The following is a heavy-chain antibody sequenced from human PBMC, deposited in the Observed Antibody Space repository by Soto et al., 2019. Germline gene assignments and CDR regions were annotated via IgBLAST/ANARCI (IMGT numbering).Heavy chain of an antibody. CDR3: ASTRRDVYNNHYDYYGMDV. CDR1: GFTFSSYN. V-gene: IGHV3-21*01. J-gene: IGHJ6*02. Sequence: EVQLVESGGGLVKPGGSLRLCCAASGFTFSSYNMNWVRQAPGKGLEWVSSISSSSSYIYYADSVKGRFTISRDNAKNSLYLQMNSLRAEDTAVYYCASTRRDVYNNHYDYYGMDVWGQGTTVTVSS. CDR2: ISSSSSYI. D-gene: IGHD4-4*01.